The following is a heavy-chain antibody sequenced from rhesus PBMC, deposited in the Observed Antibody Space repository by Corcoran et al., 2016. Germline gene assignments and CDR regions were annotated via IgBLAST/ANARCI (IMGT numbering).Heavy chain of an antibody. CDR2: IYWDDDK. Sequence: QVTLKESGPALLKPTQTLTLTCTFSGFSLTTSGMGVGWIPQPPGKALEWLALIYWDDDKLYSTSLKSSLTISKDTSKKQVVLTMINMDPVDMATYYCVWGGLQELDWLLPNEAFDFWGQGLRVTVSS. J-gene: IGHJ3*01. V-gene: IGHV2-174*01. CDR3: VWGGLQELDWLLPNEAFDF. D-gene: IGHD3-3*01. CDR1: GFSLTTSGMG.